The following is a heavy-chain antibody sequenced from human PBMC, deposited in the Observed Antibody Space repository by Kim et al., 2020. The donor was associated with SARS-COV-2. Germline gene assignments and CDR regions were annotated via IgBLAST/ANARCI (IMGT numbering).Heavy chain of an antibody. Sequence: SETLSLTCTVSGGSISSGGYYWSWIRQHPGKGLEWIGYIYYTGSTYYKPSLKSRVTISVDTSKNQFFLKLSSVTAADTAVYYCARDHYGGNSNYYYGLDVWGQGTTVTVSS. D-gene: IGHD4-17*01. CDR1: GGSISSGGYY. CDR2: IYYTGST. J-gene: IGHJ6*02. V-gene: IGHV4-31*03. CDR3: ARDHYGGNSNYYYGLDV.